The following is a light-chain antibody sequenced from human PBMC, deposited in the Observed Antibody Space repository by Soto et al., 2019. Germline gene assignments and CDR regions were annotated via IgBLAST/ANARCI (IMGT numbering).Light chain of an antibody. CDR2: TAS. Sequence: DIQMTQSPSSLSASVGDRVTITCRASQSISNYLNWYQQKPGKAPKLLIYTASSLQSGVPSRFSGSGSGTDFTLTISSLQPEDFATYFCQQSSRPPWTFGQGTKVEIK. CDR1: QSISNY. CDR3: QQSSRPPWT. V-gene: IGKV1-39*01. J-gene: IGKJ1*01.